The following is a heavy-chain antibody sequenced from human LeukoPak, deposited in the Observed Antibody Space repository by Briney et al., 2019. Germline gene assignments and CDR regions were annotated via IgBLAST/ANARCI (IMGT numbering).Heavy chain of an antibody. CDR3: ARDKEGDWFDP. CDR1: GYTFTNSG. V-gene: IGHV1-18*01. J-gene: IGHJ5*02. Sequence: GASVKVSCKTSGYTFTNSGLNWVRQAPGQGLEWMGWISAYNGNTNYAQKLQGRVTMTTDTSTSTAYMELRSLRSDDTAVYYCARDKEGDWFDPWGQGTLVTVSS. D-gene: IGHD3-16*01. CDR2: ISAYNGNT.